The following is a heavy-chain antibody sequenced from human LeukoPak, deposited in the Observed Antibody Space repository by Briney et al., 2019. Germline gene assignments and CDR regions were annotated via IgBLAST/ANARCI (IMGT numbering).Heavy chain of an antibody. CDR2: ISWNSGSI. CDR1: GFTFDDYA. J-gene: IGHJ4*02. D-gene: IGHD3-22*01. CDR3: ARDGLSGYYEYYFDY. V-gene: IGHV3-9*01. Sequence: GGSLRLSCAASGFTFDDYAMHWVRQAPGKGLEWVSGISWNSGSIGYADSVKGRFTISRDNAKNSLYLQMNSLRAEDTAVYYCARDGLSGYYEYYFDYWGQGTLVTVSS.